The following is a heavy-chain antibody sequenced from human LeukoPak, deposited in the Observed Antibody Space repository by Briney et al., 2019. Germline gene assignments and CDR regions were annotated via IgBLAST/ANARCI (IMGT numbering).Heavy chain of an antibody. D-gene: IGHD6-6*01. Sequence: SETLSLTCTVSGGSISSSSYYWGWIRQPPGKGLEWIGYIYYSGSTNYNPSLKSRVTISVDTSKNQFSLKLSSVTAADTAVYYCAREEQLVLGAFDIWGQGTMVTVSS. CDR1: GGSISSSSYY. CDR2: IYYSGST. V-gene: IGHV4-61*01. J-gene: IGHJ3*02. CDR3: AREEQLVLGAFDI.